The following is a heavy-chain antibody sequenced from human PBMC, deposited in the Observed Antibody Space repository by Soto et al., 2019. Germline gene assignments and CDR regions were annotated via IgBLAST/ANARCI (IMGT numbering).Heavy chain of an antibody. D-gene: IGHD3-10*01. CDR2: ISSPGDYI. CDR3: ARIRAGVLDV. J-gene: IGHJ6*04. Sequence: GGSLRLSCAASGFTFTSYSMNWVRQAPGKGLEWVSFISSPGDYIYYADSVKGRFTISRDNAKNSLYLQMNSLRDEDTALYYCARIRAGVLDVWGKGTTVTVSS. CDR1: GFTFTSYS. V-gene: IGHV3-21*01.